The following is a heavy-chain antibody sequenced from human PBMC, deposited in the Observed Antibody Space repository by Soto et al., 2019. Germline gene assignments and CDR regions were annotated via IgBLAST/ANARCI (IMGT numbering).Heavy chain of an antibody. CDR2: ISASGGST. CDR1: GFTFSSYA. D-gene: IGHD6-13*01. J-gene: IGHJ4*02. V-gene: IGHV3-23*01. Sequence: EVQLLESGGGLVQPGGSLRLSCAASGFTFSSYAMSWVRQAPGKGLEWVSGISASGGSTYYADSVKGRFTISRDNSRNTLYLQMNSLRAEDTAVYYYAKGNTAAAGTIDYWGQGTLVTVSS. CDR3: AKGNTAAAGTIDY.